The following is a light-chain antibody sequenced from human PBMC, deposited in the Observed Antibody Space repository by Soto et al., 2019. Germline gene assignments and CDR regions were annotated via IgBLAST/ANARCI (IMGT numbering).Light chain of an antibody. CDR3: QQYGSSLLT. Sequence: EIVLTQSPGTLSLSPGERATLSCRASQSVSGSFLAWYQQKPGQAPRLLIYNTSSRATGIPDRFSGSGSGTDFTLTISRLELEDFAVYYCQQYGSSLLTLGGGTTVDIK. CDR2: NTS. V-gene: IGKV3-20*01. CDR1: QSVSGSF. J-gene: IGKJ4*01.